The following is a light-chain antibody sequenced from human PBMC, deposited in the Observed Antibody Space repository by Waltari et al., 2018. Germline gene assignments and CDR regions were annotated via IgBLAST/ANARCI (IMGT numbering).Light chain of an antibody. Sequence: QSALTQPASVSGSPGQSIRISCTGTYSDAGRFNLFSWYLQPPGKAPKVIIYEVTKRPSGVSPRLSGSKSGNTASRTISGLQADDEGEYYCCSYASSSSFEGIIFGGGTKLTVL. J-gene: IGLJ2*01. CDR1: YSDAGRFNL. V-gene: IGLV2-23*02. CDR3: CSYASSSSFEGII. CDR2: EVT.